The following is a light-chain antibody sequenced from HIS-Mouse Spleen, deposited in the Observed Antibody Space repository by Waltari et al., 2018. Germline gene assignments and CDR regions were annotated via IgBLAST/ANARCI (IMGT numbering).Light chain of an antibody. V-gene: IGLV2-23*03. CDR2: EGS. CDR3: CSYAGSSTFEV. J-gene: IGLJ2*01. Sequence: QSALTQPASVSGSPGQSIPIPCTGTSSDVGRYNLLSWYQQHPGKAPKLMIYEGSKRPSGVSNRFSGSKSGNTASLTISGLQAEDEADYYCCSYAGSSTFEVFGGGTKLTVL. CDR1: SSDVGRYNL.